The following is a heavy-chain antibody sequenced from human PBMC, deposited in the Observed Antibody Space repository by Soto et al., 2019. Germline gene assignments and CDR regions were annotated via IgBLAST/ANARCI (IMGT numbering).Heavy chain of an antibody. CDR3: ARVNGGRGYSGYDPFIDY. CDR1: GFSLSTSGMC. Sequence: SGPTLVNPTQTLILTCTFSGFSLSTSGMCVSWIRQPPGKALEWLALIDWDDDKYYSTSLKTRLTISKDTSKNQVVLTMTNMDPVDTATYYCARVNGGRGYSGYDPFIDYWGQGTLVTVSS. J-gene: IGHJ4*02. V-gene: IGHV2-70*01. CDR2: IDWDDDK. D-gene: IGHD5-12*01.